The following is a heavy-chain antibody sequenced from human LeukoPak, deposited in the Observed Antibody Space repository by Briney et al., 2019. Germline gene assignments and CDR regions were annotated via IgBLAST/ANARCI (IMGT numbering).Heavy chain of an antibody. V-gene: IGHV4-61*01. CDR1: GGSVSSGSHY. J-gene: IGHJ4*02. CDR3: ARRDYYDSSFDY. CDR2: IYYSGST. Sequence: SETLFLTCTVSGGSVSSGSHYWSWIRQPPGKGLEWIGYIYYSGSTNYNPSLKSRVTISVDTSKNQFSLRLTSVTAADTAVYYCARRDYYDSSFDYWGQGTLVTVSS. D-gene: IGHD3-22*01.